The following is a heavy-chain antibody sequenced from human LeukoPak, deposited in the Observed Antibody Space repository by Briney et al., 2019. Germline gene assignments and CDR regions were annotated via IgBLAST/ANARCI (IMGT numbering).Heavy chain of an antibody. CDR3: ARGLVDY. CDR1: GYTFTSYG. J-gene: IGHJ4*02. Sequence: ASVKVSCKASGYTFTSYGISWVRQAPGQGLELMGWINTYTGNPTYAQGFTGRFVFSLDTSVSTAYLQISSLKADDTAVYYCARGLVDYWGQGTLVTVSS. CDR2: INTYTGNP. V-gene: IGHV7-4-1*02.